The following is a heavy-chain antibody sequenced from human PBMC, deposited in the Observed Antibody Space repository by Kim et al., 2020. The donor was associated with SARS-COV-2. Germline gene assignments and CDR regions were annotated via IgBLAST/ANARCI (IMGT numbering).Heavy chain of an antibody. CDR3: ARGAVTKSPNYYYYYGMDV. CDR2: ISSSSSYI. J-gene: IGHJ6*02. V-gene: IGHV3-21*01. Sequence: GGSLRLSCAASGFTFSSYSMNWVRQAPGKGLEWVSSISSSSSYIYYADSVKGRFTISRDNAKNSLYLQMNSLRAEDTAVYYCARGAVTKSPNYYYYYGMDVWGQGTTVTVSS. D-gene: IGHD4-4*01. CDR1: GFTFSSYS.